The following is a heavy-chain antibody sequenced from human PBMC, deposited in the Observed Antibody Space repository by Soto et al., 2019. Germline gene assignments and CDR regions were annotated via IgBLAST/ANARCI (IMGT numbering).Heavy chain of an antibody. Sequence: PSQTLSLTCAISGDSVSSNSAAWNWIRQSPSRSLKWLGRTYYRSKWYNDYAVSVKSRITINPDTSKNQFSLQLNSVTPEDTAVYYCARELSNNWNDYYYYYGMDVWGQGTTVTVSS. D-gene: IGHD1-20*01. V-gene: IGHV6-1*01. CDR2: TYYRSKWYN. CDR1: GDSVSSNSAA. CDR3: ARELSNNWNDYYYYYGMDV. J-gene: IGHJ6*02.